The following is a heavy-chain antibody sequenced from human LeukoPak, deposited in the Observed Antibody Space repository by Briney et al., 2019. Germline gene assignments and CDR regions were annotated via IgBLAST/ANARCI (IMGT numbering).Heavy chain of an antibody. CDR2: ISSSGSTI. V-gene: IGHV3-48*03. Sequence: PGGSLRLSCAASGFTFSSYEMNWVRQAPGKGLEWVSYISSSGSTIYYADSVKGRFTISRDNAKNSLYLQMDSLRAEDTAVYYCARVFSYYYDSSGYLNWGQGTLVTVSS. CDR1: GFTFSSYE. D-gene: IGHD3-22*01. CDR3: ARVFSYYYDSSGYLN. J-gene: IGHJ4*02.